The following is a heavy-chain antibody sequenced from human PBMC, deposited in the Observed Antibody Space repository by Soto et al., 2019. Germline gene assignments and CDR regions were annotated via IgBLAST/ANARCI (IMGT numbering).Heavy chain of an antibody. D-gene: IGHD3-10*01. V-gene: IGHV3-23*01. CDR2: ITYSGGST. Sequence: GSLRLSCAASGFTFSHYAMSWVRQAPGKGLEWVSTITYSGGSTYYADSVKGRFIISRDNSKNTLYLQMNSLRVEDTAVYYCAKKLHFGSGTYYFYFDYWGQGTLVTVS. CDR3: AKKLHFGSGTYYFYFDY. J-gene: IGHJ4*02. CDR1: GFTFSHYA.